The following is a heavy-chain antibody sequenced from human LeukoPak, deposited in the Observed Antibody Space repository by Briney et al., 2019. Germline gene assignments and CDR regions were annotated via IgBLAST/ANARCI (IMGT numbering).Heavy chain of an antibody. CDR2: IYYSGST. D-gene: IGHD5-18*01. Sequence: SETLSLTCGVSGGSISSTNWWSWVRQPPGKGLEWIGSIYYSGSTYYNPSLKSRVTISVDTSKNQFSLKLSSVTAADTAVYYCARHGQLWLLFDYWGQGTLVTVSS. CDR3: ARHGQLWLLFDY. CDR1: GGSISSTNW. V-gene: IGHV4-39*01. J-gene: IGHJ4*02.